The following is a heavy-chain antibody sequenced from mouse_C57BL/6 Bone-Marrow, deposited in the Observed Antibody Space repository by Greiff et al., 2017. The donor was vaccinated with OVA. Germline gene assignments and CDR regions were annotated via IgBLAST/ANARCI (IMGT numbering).Heavy chain of an antibody. CDR2: IDPSDSYT. Sequence: QVQLQQPGAELVMPGASVKLSCKASGYTFTSYWMHWVKQRPGQGLEWIGEIDPSDSYTNYNQKFKGKSTLTVDKSSSTAYMQLSSLTSEESAVYYCARLSTWYFDVWGTGTTVTVSS. CDR1: GYTFTSYW. V-gene: IGHV1-69*01. CDR3: ARLSTWYFDV. J-gene: IGHJ1*03.